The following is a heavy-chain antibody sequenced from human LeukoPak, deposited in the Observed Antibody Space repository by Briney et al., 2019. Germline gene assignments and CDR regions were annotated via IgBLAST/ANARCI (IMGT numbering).Heavy chain of an antibody. CDR3: ASRRWFRSSSSVGNWFDP. D-gene: IGHD2-2*01. CDR1: GYTFTSYG. CDR2: MNPNSGNT. Sequence: ASVKVSCKASGYTFTSYGISWVRQAPGQGLEWMGWMNPNSGNTGYAQKFQGRVTMTRNTSISTAYMELSSLRSEDTAVYYCASRRWFRSSSSVGNWFDPWGQGTLVTVSS. V-gene: IGHV1-8*02. J-gene: IGHJ5*02.